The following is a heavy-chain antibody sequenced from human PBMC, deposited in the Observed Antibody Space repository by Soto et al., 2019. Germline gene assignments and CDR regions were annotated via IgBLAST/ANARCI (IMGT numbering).Heavy chain of an antibody. CDR2: IYWDDDK. D-gene: IGHD4-17*01. J-gene: IGHJ4*02. CDR1: GFSLSTSGVG. V-gene: IGHV2-5*02. Sequence: QITLKESGPTLVKPTQTLTLTCTFSGFSLSTSGVGVGWIRQPPGKALEWLALIYWDDDKRYSPSLKSRLTITKDTSKNQVVLTMTNMDPVHTATYYCAHAETYGGYSGWRYYFDYWGQGTLVTVSS. CDR3: AHAETYGGYSGWRYYFDY.